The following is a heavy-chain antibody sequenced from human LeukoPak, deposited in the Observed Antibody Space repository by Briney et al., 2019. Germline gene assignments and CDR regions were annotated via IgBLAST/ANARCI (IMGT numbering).Heavy chain of an antibody. Sequence: EASVKVSCKASGYTFSNYGISWVRQAPGQGLDWMGWISAYNGNTNYAQELQGRVTMTTDTSTSTAYMELRSLRSDDTAVYYCAREMKMVRGLSMGYWGQGTLVTVSS. J-gene: IGHJ4*02. CDR2: ISAYNGNT. D-gene: IGHD3-10*01. V-gene: IGHV1-18*01. CDR3: AREMKMVRGLSMGY. CDR1: GYTFSNYG.